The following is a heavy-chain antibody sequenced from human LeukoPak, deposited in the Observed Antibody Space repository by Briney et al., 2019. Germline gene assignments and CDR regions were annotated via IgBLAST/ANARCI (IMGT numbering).Heavy chain of an antibody. CDR2: ISSSSYI. Sequence: GGSLRLSCAASGFTFSSYSMNWVRQAPGKGLEWVSSISSSSYIYYADSVKGRFTISRDNAKNSLYLQMNSLRAEDTAVYYCARREDCGGDSCPDAFDIWGQGTMVTVSS. V-gene: IGHV3-21*01. J-gene: IGHJ3*02. CDR3: ARREDCGGDSCPDAFDI. D-gene: IGHD2-21*02. CDR1: GFTFSSYS.